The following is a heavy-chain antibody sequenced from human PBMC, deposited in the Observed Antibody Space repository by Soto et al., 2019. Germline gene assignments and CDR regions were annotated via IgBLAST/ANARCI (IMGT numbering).Heavy chain of an antibody. CDR3: AKWTYLDF. D-gene: IGHD5-12*01. Sequence: GGSLRLTCTTSGFSFASFALTWIRQAPGQGLEWVATIVGSDAKTHYADSVKGRFSISRDTSRNTVYLQMNNLRADDTSIYYCAKWTYLDFWGQGTRVTVSS. CDR2: IVGSDAKT. J-gene: IGHJ4*02. V-gene: IGHV3-23*01. CDR1: GFSFASFA.